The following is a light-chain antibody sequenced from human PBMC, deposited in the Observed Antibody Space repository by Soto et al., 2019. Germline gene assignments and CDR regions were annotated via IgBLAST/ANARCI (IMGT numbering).Light chain of an antibody. J-gene: IGKJ5*01. CDR1: QSISAW. CDR2: KAS. V-gene: IGKV1-5*03. Sequence: DIQMTQSPSTLSASVGDRVSINCRASQSISAWLAWYQQKPGKAPRLLIYKASTLEIGVPSRFSGSGSGPDFTLTISSLQPEDSATYFCQQLNSYPQTFGQGTRLEI. CDR3: QQLNSYPQT.